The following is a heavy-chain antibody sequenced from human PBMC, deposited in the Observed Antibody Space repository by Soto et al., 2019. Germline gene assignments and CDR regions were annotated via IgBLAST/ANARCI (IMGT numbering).Heavy chain of an antibody. Sequence: QVQLQESGPGLVKPSGTLSLTCAVSGGSISSSNWWSWVRQPPGKGLEWIGEIYHSGSTNYNPSLKSRVTISVDKSKNQFSLKLSSVTAADTAVYYCARINIDYDFWSGYYYFGYWGQGTLVTVSS. V-gene: IGHV4-4*02. CDR1: GGSISSSNW. CDR2: IYHSGST. J-gene: IGHJ4*02. CDR3: ARINIDYDFWSGYYYFGY. D-gene: IGHD3-3*01.